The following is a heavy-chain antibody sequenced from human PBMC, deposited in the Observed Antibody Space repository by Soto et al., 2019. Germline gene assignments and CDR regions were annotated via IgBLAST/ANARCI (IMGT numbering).Heavy chain of an antibody. J-gene: IGHJ4*02. CDR2: IIPIFGTA. Sequence: ASVKVSCKASGGTFSSYAISWVRQAPGQGLEWMGGIIPIFGTANYAQKFQGRVTITADESTSTAYMELSSLRSEDTAVYYCASDYCYGSGSYLYYFDYWGQGTLVTVSS. CDR3: ASDYCYGSGSYLYYFDY. V-gene: IGHV1-69*13. D-gene: IGHD3-10*01. CDR1: GGTFSSYA.